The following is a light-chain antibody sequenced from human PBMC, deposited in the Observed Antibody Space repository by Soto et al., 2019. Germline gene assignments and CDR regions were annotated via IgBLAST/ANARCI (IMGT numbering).Light chain of an antibody. CDR2: DAS. Sequence: EIVLTQSTATLSVSPGERATLSCRASQSVRSKLAWYRQKPGQAPRLLIYDASTRATGIPARFSGSGSGTDFTLTISSLQAEDVAVYYCQQYYSTPTFGEGTMGDIK. CDR1: QSVRSK. CDR3: QQYYSTPT. V-gene: IGKV3-15*01. J-gene: IGKJ1*01.